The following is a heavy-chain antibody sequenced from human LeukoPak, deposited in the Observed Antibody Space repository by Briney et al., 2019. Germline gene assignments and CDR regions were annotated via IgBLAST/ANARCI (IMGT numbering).Heavy chain of an antibody. CDR2: IKWNGANI. V-gene: IGHV3-20*04. D-gene: IGHD2-15*01. J-gene: IGHJ4*02. CDR3: ARGYCSGNTCYFFDY. CDR1: GFTFGDYG. Sequence: GGSLRLSCAASGFTFGDYGMSWVRQGPGKGLEWVSGIKWNGANISYADSVRGRFTIFRDDAKNSLYLQMNSLRAEDTAFYYCARGYCSGNTCYFFDYWGQGTPVTVSS.